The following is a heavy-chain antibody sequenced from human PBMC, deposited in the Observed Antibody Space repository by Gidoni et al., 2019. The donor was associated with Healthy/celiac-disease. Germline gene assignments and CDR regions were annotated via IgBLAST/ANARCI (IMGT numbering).Heavy chain of an antibody. J-gene: IGHJ5*02. CDR1: GYTFTRYY. D-gene: IGHD6-13*01. CDR3: ARGYIIAAAGTEFDP. Sequence: QVQLGQSGAEVKKPGASVKVSCKASGYTFTRYYMQWVRQAPGQGLEWMGIINPSGGSTSYAQKFQGRVTMTRDTSTSTVYMELSSLRSEDTAVYYCARGYIIAAAGTEFDPWGQGTLVTVSS. V-gene: IGHV1-46*01. CDR2: INPSGGST.